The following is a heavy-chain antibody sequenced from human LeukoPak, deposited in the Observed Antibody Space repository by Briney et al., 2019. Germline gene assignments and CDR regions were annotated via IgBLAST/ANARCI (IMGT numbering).Heavy chain of an antibody. CDR1: GYSFTSYW. Sequence: GESLKISCRGSGYSFTSYWIGWVRQIPGKGLEWMGIIYPGDYDTRYSPSFQGQVTISADKSISTAYLQWSSLKASDTAMYYCARHATDIAAAGTGDFAFDIWGQGTMVTVSS. D-gene: IGHD6-13*01. CDR2: IYPGDYDT. CDR3: ARHATDIAAAGTGDFAFDI. V-gene: IGHV5-51*01. J-gene: IGHJ3*02.